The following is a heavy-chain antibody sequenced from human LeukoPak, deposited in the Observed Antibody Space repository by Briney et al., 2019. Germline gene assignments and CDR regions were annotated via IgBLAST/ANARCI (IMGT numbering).Heavy chain of an antibody. D-gene: IGHD3-22*01. CDR1: GFTFSDYY. CDR2: ISSSRSTI. Sequence: PGGSLRLSCAASGFTFSDYYMSWIRQAPGKGLEWVSYISSSRSTIYYADSVKGRFTISRDNAKNSLYLQMNSLRAEDTAVYYCARETYYYDSSYYYVKYFDYWGQGTLVTVSS. J-gene: IGHJ4*02. V-gene: IGHV3-11*01. CDR3: ARETYYYDSSYYYVKYFDY.